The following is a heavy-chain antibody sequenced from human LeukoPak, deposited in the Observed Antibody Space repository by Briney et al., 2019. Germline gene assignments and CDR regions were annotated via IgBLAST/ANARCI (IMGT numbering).Heavy chain of an antibody. V-gene: IGHV1-69*04. CDR1: GGTSSSYA. D-gene: IGHD6-6*01. CDR2: IIPILGIA. J-gene: IGHJ4*02. Sequence: ASVKVSCKASGGTSSSYAISWVRQAPGQGLEWMGRIIPILGIANYAQKFQGRVTITADKSTSTAYMELSSLRSEDTAVYYCARDIAGLYSSSFPYYFDYWGQGTLVTVSS. CDR3: ARDIAGLYSSSFPYYFDY.